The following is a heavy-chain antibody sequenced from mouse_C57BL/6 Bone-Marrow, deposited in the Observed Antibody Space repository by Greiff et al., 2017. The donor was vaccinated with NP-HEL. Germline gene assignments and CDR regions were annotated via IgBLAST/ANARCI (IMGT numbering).Heavy chain of an antibody. D-gene: IGHD1-1*01. V-gene: IGHV1-53*01. CDR2: INPSNGGT. CDR1: GYTFTSYW. CDR3: ARSHYYGSSYWYFDV. J-gene: IGHJ1*03. Sequence: QVQLQQPGTELVKPGASVKLSCKASGYTFTSYWMHRVKQRPGQGLEWIGNINPSNGGTNYNEKFKSKATLTVDKSSSTAYMQLSSLTSEDSAVYYCARSHYYGSSYWYFDVWGTGTTVTVSS.